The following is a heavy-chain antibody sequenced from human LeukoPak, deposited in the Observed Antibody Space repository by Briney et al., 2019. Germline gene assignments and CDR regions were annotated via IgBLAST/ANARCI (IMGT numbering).Heavy chain of an antibody. V-gene: IGHV3-7*01. J-gene: IGHJ4*02. Sequence: GGSLRLSCATSGFTFTNYWMTWVRQAPGKGLEWVANINQNGVEMYYVESVKGRFTISRDSGRNSLFLQMNSLRAEDTAVYYCARDFGSAAAIYEYWGQGTLVTASS. D-gene: IGHD6-13*01. CDR2: INQNGVEM. CDR3: ARDFGSAAAIYEY. CDR1: GFTFTNYW.